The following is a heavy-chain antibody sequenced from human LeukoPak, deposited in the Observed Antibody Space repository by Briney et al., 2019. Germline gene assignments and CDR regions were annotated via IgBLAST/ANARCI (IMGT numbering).Heavy chain of an antibody. CDR3: ARGGGDDAFDI. J-gene: IGHJ3*02. CDR2: IYSGGST. D-gene: IGHD3-16*01. CDR1: GFTVSSNY. Sequence: GGSLRLSWAASGFTVSSNYMSWVRQAPGKGLEWVSVIYSGGSTYYADSVKGRFSISRDKSKNALYVQMNTLRAEDTAVYYCARGGGDDAFDIWGQGTMVTVSS. V-gene: IGHV3-66*01.